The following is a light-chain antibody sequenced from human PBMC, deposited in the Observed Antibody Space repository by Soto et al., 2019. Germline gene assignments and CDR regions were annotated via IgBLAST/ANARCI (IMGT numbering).Light chain of an antibody. CDR2: EAT. CDR1: RSDIGASNS. J-gene: IGLJ1*01. V-gene: IGLV2-14*01. Sequence: CGLTQPASASGSPGQWITISRAGTRSDIGASNSVSWYQHLPGRSPTLIIYEATNRPSGVSERFSGSKAGDTASLTISGLQAHDESEYFCISYKTDDTFVFGGGTKVTVL. CDR3: ISYKTDDTFV.